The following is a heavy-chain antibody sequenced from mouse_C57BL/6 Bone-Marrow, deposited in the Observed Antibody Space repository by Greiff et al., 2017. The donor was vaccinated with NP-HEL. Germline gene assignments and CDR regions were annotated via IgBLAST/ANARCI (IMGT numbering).Heavy chain of an antibody. Sequence: QVQLKQSGAELARPGASVKLSCKASGYTFTSYGISWVKQRTGQGLEWIGEIYPRSGNTYYNEKFKGKATLTADKSSSTAYMELRSLTSEDSAVYFCARGREFITTVVAHFDYWGQGTTLTVSS. CDR3: ARGREFITTVVAHFDY. D-gene: IGHD1-1*01. J-gene: IGHJ2*01. CDR1: GYTFTSYG. V-gene: IGHV1-81*01. CDR2: IYPRSGNT.